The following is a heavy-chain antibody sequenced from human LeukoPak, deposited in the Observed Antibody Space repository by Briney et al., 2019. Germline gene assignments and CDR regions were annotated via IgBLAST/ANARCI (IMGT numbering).Heavy chain of an antibody. CDR3: AKEGQYSSSWYLGY. CDR2: INTNTGNP. V-gene: IGHV7-4-1*02. Sequence: ASVKVSCKASGYTFTTYAMNWVRQAPGQGLEWMGWINTNTGNPTYAQGFTGRFVFSLDTSVSTAYLQISSLKAEDTAVYYCAKEGQYSSSWYLGYWGQGTLVTVSS. CDR1: GYTFTTYA. D-gene: IGHD6-13*01. J-gene: IGHJ4*02.